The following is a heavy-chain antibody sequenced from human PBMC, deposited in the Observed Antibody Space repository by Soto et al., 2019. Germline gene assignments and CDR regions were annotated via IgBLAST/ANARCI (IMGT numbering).Heavy chain of an antibody. CDR3: ARPAIDSVTLEYLQH. Sequence: EVQLVQSGAELKKPGESLRISCKGSGYIFSNYHISWVRQMPGKGLEWMGRIDPSDSFITYSPSFQGHVTISVDKSNSTAYLKWSSLNTSDNAMYYCARPAIDSVTLEYLQHWGQGTLVTVSS. D-gene: IGHD2-2*02. CDR1: GYIFSNYH. J-gene: IGHJ1*01. CDR2: IDPSDSFI. V-gene: IGHV5-10-1*03.